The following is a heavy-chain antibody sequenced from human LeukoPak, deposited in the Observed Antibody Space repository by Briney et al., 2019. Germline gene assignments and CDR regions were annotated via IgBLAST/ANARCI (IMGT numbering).Heavy chain of an antibody. J-gene: IGHJ6*03. CDR2: ISSSSSTI. V-gene: IGHV3-11*04. D-gene: IGHD2-2*01. Sequence: GGSLRLSCAASEFTFSDYYMSWIRQAPGKGLEWVSYISSSSSTIYYADSVKGRFTISRDNAKNSLYLQMNSLRAEDTAVYYCAREYQPLLRPWDYYYYMDVWGKGTTVTVSS. CDR3: AREYQPLLRPWDYYYYMDV. CDR1: EFTFSDYY.